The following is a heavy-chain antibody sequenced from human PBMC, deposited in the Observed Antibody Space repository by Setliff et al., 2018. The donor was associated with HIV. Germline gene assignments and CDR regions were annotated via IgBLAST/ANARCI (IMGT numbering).Heavy chain of an antibody. CDR2: INPKSGDT. J-gene: IGHJ4*02. CDR1: GYTSTSYY. D-gene: IGHD6-19*01. Sequence: GASVKVSCKASGYTSTSYYMHWVRQAPGQGLEWMGWINPKSGDTKYGQSFQGRVTMTRDTSISTAYMNLSGLRSNDTAVYYCTRGTAVADTNTQPFKYWGQGALVTVSS. CDR3: TRGTAVADTNTQPFKY. V-gene: IGHV1-2*02.